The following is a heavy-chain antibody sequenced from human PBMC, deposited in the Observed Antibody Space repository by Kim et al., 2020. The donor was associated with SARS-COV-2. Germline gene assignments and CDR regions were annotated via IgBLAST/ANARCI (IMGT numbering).Heavy chain of an antibody. Sequence: LSLTCAGSGFTFSSYSINWVRQAPGKGLEWVSSISSNSSYIYYADSLKGRFTISRDNAKNSLYLQMNSLRVEDTAVYYCARWGLANMRGMDVWGQGT. CDR2: ISSNSSYI. CDR1: GFTFSSYS. CDR3: ARWGLANMRGMDV. D-gene: IGHD2-21*01. J-gene: IGHJ6*02. V-gene: IGHV3-21*01.